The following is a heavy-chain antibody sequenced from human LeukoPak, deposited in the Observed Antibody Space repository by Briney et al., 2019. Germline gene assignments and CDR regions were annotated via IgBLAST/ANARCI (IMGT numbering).Heavy chain of an antibody. CDR1: GFAFSGYA. V-gene: IGHV3-23*01. D-gene: IGHD3-22*01. CDR2: ISGSGTNT. J-gene: IGHJ4*02. Sequence: ASLRLSCAASGFAFSGYAMSWVRQAPGKGLEWVSGISGSGTNTYYTASVRGRFTISRDNSKNTLYLQMNSLRAEDTAIYYCAADSSDAFWGQGTLVTVSS. CDR3: AADSSDAF.